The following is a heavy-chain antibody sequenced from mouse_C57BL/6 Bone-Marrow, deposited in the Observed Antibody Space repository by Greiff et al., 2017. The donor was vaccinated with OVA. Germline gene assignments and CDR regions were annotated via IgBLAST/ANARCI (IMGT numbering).Heavy chain of an antibody. Sequence: VQLQQSGAELVRPGASVTLSCKASGYTFTDYEMHWVKQTPVHGLEWIGAIDPETGGTAYNQKFKGKAILTADKSSSTAYMELRSLTSEDSAVYYCTIYYDYDQDFDYWGQGTTLTVSS. J-gene: IGHJ2*01. CDR3: TIYYDYDQDFDY. CDR2: IDPETGGT. V-gene: IGHV1-15*01. D-gene: IGHD2-4*01. CDR1: GYTFTDYE.